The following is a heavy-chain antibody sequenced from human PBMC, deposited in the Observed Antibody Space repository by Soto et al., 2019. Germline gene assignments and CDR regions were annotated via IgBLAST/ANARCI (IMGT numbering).Heavy chain of an antibody. D-gene: IGHD4-4*01. J-gene: IGHJ6*02. V-gene: IGHV1-46*01. CDR1: GYTFSSFY. Sequence: QVQLVQSGAEVKKPGASVKVSCKASGYTFSSFYMHWVRQAPGRGLEWMGIINPSGGDTGYGKKVQGRVTMSRGTSTSTVYIEVSSLSPGGRAVYYCARGLNDYSTSSGRRSAQRGYYYGMDVWGQGTTVTVS. CDR2: INPSGGDT. CDR3: ARGLNDYSTSSGRRSAQRGYYYGMDV.